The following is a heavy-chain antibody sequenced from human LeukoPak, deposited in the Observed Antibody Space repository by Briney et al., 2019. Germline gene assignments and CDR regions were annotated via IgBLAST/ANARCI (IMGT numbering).Heavy chain of an antibody. V-gene: IGHV1-2*02. CDR3: ARDHGYSYWSFDY. D-gene: IGHD5-18*01. CDR2: INPNSGGT. Sequence: ASVKVSCKASGYTFTGYYMHWVRQAPGQGLEWMGWINPNSGGTNYAQKFQGRVTMTRDTSISTAYMELSRLRSDDTAVYYCARDHGYSYWSFDYWGQGTLVTVSS. CDR1: GYTFTGYY. J-gene: IGHJ4*02.